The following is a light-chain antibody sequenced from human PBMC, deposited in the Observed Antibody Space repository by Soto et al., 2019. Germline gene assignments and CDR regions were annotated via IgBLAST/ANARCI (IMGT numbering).Light chain of an antibody. CDR2: GNI. J-gene: IGLJ3*02. CDR3: QSYDSTLSGVV. Sequence: QSLLTQPPSVSGAPGQRVTISCTGSSSNIGAGYDVHWYQQLPGTAPKLLIYGNINRPSGLPDRFSGSKSGTSASLAITGLQAEDEADYYCQSYDSTLSGVVFGGGTKLTVL. V-gene: IGLV1-40*01. CDR1: SSNIGAGYD.